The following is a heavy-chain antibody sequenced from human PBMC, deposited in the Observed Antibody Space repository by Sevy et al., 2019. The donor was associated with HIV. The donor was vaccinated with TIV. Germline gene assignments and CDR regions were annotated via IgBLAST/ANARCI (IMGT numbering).Heavy chain of an antibody. Sequence: GGSLRLSCAASGFTFSDYYMSWIRQAPGKGLEWVSYISSSGSTIYYADSVKGRFTISRDNAKNSLYLQMNSLRAEDTAVYYCASSWYNWNQLRPTWYMDVWGKGTTVTVSS. CDR1: GFTFSDYY. D-gene: IGHD1-20*01. J-gene: IGHJ6*03. CDR3: ASSWYNWNQLRPTWYMDV. V-gene: IGHV3-11*01. CDR2: ISSSGSTI.